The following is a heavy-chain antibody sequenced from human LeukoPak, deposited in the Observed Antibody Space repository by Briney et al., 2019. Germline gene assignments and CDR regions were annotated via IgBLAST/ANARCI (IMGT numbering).Heavy chain of an antibody. V-gene: IGHV3-7*01. D-gene: IGHD1-26*01. Sequence: GGSLRLSCAASGFNFNKYWMTWVRQAPGKGLEWVANIKGDGRQKNYVDSVKGRSTISRDNAKNSAYLQMDNLRDEDTAVYYCARERSGIYDYWGQGSLVTVSS. CDR2: IKGDGRQK. CDR3: ARERSGIYDY. CDR1: GFNFNKYW. J-gene: IGHJ4*02.